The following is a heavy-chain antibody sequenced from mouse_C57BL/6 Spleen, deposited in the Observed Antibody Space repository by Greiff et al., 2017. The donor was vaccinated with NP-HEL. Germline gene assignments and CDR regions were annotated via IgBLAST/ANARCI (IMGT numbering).Heavy chain of an antibody. CDR2: ISSGGDYI. V-gene: IGHV5-9-1*02. Sequence: EVHLVESGEGLVKPGGSLKLSCAASGFTFSSYAMSWVRQTPEKRLEWVAYISSGGDYIYYADTVKGRFTISRDNARNTLYLQMSSLKSEDTAMYYCTREGSNYYFDYWGQGTTLTVSS. CDR1: GFTFSSYA. D-gene: IGHD2-5*01. J-gene: IGHJ2*01. CDR3: TREGSNYYFDY.